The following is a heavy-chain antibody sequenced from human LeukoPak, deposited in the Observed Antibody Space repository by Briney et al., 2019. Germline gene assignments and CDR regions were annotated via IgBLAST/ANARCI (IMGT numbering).Heavy chain of an antibody. D-gene: IGHD3-3*01. CDR1: GLSFSNYA. CDR3: AKGAYYAD. CDR2: ISSTGGTT. J-gene: IGHJ4*02. Sequence: GESLRLSCAASGLSFSNYAMYWVRQAPGKGLEWVSSISSTGGTTYYADSVKGRFTSSRDNSKNTLYLQMNSLRAEDTAVYYCAKGAYYADWGQGTLVTVSS. V-gene: IGHV3-23*01.